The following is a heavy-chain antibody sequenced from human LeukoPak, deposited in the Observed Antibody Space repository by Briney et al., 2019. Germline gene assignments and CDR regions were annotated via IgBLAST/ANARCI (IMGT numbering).Heavy chain of an antibody. CDR3: ARGDEWLVPGYFQH. Sequence: KPSETLPLTCAVYGGSFSGYYWSWIRQPPGKGLEWIGEINHSGSTNYNPSLKSRVTISVDTSKNQFSLKLSSVTAADTAVYYCARGDEWLVPGYFQHWGQGTLVTVSP. CDR1: GGSFSGYY. J-gene: IGHJ1*01. D-gene: IGHD6-19*01. CDR2: INHSGST. V-gene: IGHV4-34*01.